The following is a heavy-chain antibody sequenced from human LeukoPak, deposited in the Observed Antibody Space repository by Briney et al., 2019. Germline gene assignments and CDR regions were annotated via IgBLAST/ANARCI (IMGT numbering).Heavy chain of an antibody. D-gene: IGHD5-18*01. CDR1: GFTFSNYA. J-gene: IGHJ4*02. CDR2: ISGSGGSP. V-gene: IGHV3-23*01. Sequence: GGSLRLSCAASGFTFSNYAMSWVRQAPGKGLEWVSVISGSGGSPNFADSVKGRFTSSRDNSKNTLYLQMHSLRVEDTAVYYCAQGRLGYSYGAFDHWGQGTLVTVSS. CDR3: AQGRLGYSYGAFDH.